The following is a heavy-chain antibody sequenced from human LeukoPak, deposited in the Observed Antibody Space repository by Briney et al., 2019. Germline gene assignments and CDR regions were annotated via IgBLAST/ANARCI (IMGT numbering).Heavy chain of an antibody. V-gene: IGHV1-58*01. J-gene: IGHJ6*02. CDR2: IVVGSGNT. CDR1: GFTFTSSA. Sequence: GASVTVSYTASGFTFTSSAVQWVRQARGQRLEWIGWIVVGSGNTNYAQKFQERVTITRDMSTSTAYMELSSLRSEDTAVYYCAAVPRHYYGMDVWGQGTTVTVSS. CDR3: AAVPRHYYGMDV.